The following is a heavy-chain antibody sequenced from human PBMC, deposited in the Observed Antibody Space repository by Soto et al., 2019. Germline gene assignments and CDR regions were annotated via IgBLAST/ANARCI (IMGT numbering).Heavy chain of an antibody. D-gene: IGHD3-22*01. J-gene: IGHJ4*02. CDR2: ISGSGGST. Sequence: GGSLRLSCAASGFTFSSYAMSWVRQAPGKGLELVSAISGSGGSTYYADSVKGRFTISRDNSKSTLYLQMNSLRAEDTAVYYCASEYYYDSSGYPYYFDYWGQGTLVTVSS. CDR1: GFTFSSYA. CDR3: ASEYYYDSSGYPYYFDY. V-gene: IGHV3-23*01.